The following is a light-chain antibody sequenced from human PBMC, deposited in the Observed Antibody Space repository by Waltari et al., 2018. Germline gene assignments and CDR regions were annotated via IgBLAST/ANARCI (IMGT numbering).Light chain of an antibody. V-gene: IGLV1-40*01. CDR1: SSNIGAGYD. CDR3: QSYDSSHVV. Sequence: QSVLTQPPSVSGAPGQRVTIPRTGSSSNIGAGYDVHWYQQLPGTAPKLLIYGNSNRPSGVPDRFSGSKSGTSASLAITGLQAEDEADYYCQSYDSSHVVFGGGTKLTVL. CDR2: GNS. J-gene: IGLJ2*01.